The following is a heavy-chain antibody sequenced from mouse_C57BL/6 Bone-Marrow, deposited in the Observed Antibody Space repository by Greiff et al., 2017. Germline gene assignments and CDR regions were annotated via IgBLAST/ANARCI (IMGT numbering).Heavy chain of an antibody. CDR2: ISSGSSTI. Sequence: EVQLVESGGGLVKPGGSLKLSCAASGFTFSDYGMHWVRQAPEKGLEWVAYISSGSSTIYYADTVKGRFTISRDNAKNTLLLQLTSLRSEDTAMYYGANGYYFDYWGQGTTLTVSS. J-gene: IGHJ2*01. V-gene: IGHV5-17*01. CDR1: GFTFSDYG. D-gene: IGHD2-2*01. CDR3: ANGYYFDY.